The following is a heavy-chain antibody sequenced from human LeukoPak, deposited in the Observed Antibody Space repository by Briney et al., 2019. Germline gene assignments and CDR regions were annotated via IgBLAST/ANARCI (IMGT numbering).Heavy chain of an antibody. CDR1: GGSISSSSYY. CDR2: IYYSGST. V-gene: IGHV4-39*01. CDR3: ATHRAAAGTKRLDY. J-gene: IGHJ4*02. D-gene: IGHD6-13*01. Sequence: SETLSLTCTVSGGSISSSSYYWGWIRQPPGKGLEWIGSIYYSGSTYYNPSLKSRVTISVDTSKNQFSLKLSSVTAADTAVYYCATHRAAAGTKRLDYWGQGTLVTVSS.